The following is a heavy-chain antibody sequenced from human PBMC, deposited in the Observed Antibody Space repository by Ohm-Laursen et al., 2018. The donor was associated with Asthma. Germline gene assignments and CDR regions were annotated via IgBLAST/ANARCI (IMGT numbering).Heavy chain of an antibody. V-gene: IGHV3-30-3*01. Sequence: LSLTCAASGFTFSSYAMSWVRQAPGKGLEWVAVGGSYYDGGLKYYADSVNGRFTVSRDDSKNTLYLQMNSLRPDDTAVYYCATTYCSSTSCYPLYYYGMDVWGQGTTVTVSS. CDR2: GGSYYDGGLK. J-gene: IGHJ6*02. CDR1: GFTFSSYA. D-gene: IGHD2-2*01. CDR3: ATTYCSSTSCYPLYYYGMDV.